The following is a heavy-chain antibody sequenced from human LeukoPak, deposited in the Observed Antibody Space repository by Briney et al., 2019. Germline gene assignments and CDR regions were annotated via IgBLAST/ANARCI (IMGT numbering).Heavy chain of an antibody. CDR1: GGSISSGGYY. D-gene: IGHD2-15*01. J-gene: IGHJ4*02. V-gene: IGHV4-30-2*01. Sequence: SQTLSLTCTVSGGSISSGGYYWSWIRQPPGKGLEWIGYIYHSGSTYYNPSLKSRVTISVDRSKNQLSLKLNSVTAADAAVYYCARHSGGSYHYFDYWGQGTLVTVSS. CDR3: ARHSGGSYHYFDY. CDR2: IYHSGST.